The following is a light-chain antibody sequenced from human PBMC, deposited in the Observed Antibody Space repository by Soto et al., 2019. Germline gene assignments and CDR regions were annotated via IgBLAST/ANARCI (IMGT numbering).Light chain of an antibody. J-gene: IGLJ2*01. CDR3: SSYTSSSLPV. CDR2: EVS. Sequence: ALTQPASVSGSPGQSITISCTGTSSDVGGYNYVSWYQQHPGKAPNLMIYEVSNRPSGVSNRFSGSKSGNTASLTISGLQAEDEADYYCSSYTSSSLPVFGGGTKVTVL. V-gene: IGLV2-14*01. CDR1: SSDVGGYNY.